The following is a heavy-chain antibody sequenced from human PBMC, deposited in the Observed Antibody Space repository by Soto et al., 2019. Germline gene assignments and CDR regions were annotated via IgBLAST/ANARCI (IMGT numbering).Heavy chain of an antibody. CDR2: INAGNGNT. V-gene: IGHV1-3*01. Sequence: QVQLVQSGAEVKKPGASVKVSCKASGYTFTSYAMHWVRQAPGQRLEWMGWINAGNGNTKYSQKFQGRVTITRDTSASTAYMELSSLTSEDTAVYYSATTSGYYLYAYWGQGTLVTVSS. CDR1: GYTFTSYA. D-gene: IGHD3-22*01. CDR3: ATTSGYYLYAY. J-gene: IGHJ4*02.